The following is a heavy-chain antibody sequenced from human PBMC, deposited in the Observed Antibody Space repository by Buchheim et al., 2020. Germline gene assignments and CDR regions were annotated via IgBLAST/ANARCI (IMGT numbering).Heavy chain of an antibody. CDR1: EFSLRTRGMC. CDR2: IDWDDDK. CDR3: ARMESWPHSSPGFDY. Sequence: QVPLRESGPALVKPTQTLTLTCTFSEFSLRTRGMCVSWIRQPPGKALEWLALIDWDDDKYYSTSLKTRLTISKDTSKHQVVLTMTNMDPVDTATYYCARMESWPHSSPGFDYWGQGTL. D-gene: IGHD2-15*01. V-gene: IGHV2-70*01. J-gene: IGHJ4*02.